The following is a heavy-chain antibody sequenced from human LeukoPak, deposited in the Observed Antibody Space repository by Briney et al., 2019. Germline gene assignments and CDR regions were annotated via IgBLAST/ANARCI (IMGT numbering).Heavy chain of an antibody. CDR1: GGSISSSSYY. D-gene: IGHD5-12*01. CDR2: IYYSGST. Sequence: SETLSLTCTVSGGSISSSSYYWGWIRQPPGKGLEWIGSIYYSGSTYYNPSLKSRVTISVDTSKNQFSLKLSSVTAADTAVYYCARGSYPSGYDDYWGQGTLVTVSS. CDR3: ARGSYPSGYDDY. J-gene: IGHJ4*02. V-gene: IGHV4-39*01.